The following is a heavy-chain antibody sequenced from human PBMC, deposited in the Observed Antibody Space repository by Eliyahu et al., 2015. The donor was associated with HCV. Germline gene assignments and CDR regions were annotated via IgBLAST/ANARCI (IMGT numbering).Heavy chain of an antibody. CDR3: AKPSGLGVVDAFDF. CDR1: GFTFSSYA. J-gene: IGHJ3*01. Sequence: EVQLLESGGGLVQPGGSLRLSCAASGFTFSSYAVTWVRQAPGKGLEWVSVISGSDESTYYADSVKGRFTISRDNSKNTLYLQMNNLRVEDTAVYYCAKPSGLGVVDAFDFWGQGTMVTVSS. D-gene: IGHD2-21*01. CDR2: ISGSDEST. V-gene: IGHV3-23*01.